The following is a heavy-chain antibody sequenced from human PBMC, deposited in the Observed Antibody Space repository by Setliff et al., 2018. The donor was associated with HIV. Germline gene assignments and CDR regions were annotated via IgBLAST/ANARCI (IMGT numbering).Heavy chain of an antibody. CDR1: GGTFSSYA. V-gene: IGHV1-69*13. CDR3: ARDFGGYCSSMSCPGLFDP. Sequence: VKVSCKAPGGTFSSYAISWVRQAPGQGLEWMGGIIPISGTVNYAQKFWGRVTITTHESTSTAYMELSSLRSEDTAVYYCARDFGGYCSSMSCPGLFDPWGQGTLVTVSS. D-gene: IGHD2-2*01. J-gene: IGHJ5*02. CDR2: IIPISGTV.